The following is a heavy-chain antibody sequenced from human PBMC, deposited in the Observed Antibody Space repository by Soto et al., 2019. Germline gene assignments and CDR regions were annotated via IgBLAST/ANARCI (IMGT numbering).Heavy chain of an antibody. CDR1: GFTFSTYG. CDR2: ISSDGKSE. J-gene: IGHJ4*02. V-gene: IGHV3-30*18. Sequence: VQLVESGGDLVKPGGSLRLSCAASGFTFSTYGMHWVRQPPGKGLEWVAVISSDGKSEHYADPVKGRFSISRDNSKNTLSLQMNSLRVEDTAVYYCAKTITTYSGDSRGRGALVDYWGQGTLVTVSS. D-gene: IGHD3-22*01. CDR3: AKTITTYSGDSRGRGALVDY.